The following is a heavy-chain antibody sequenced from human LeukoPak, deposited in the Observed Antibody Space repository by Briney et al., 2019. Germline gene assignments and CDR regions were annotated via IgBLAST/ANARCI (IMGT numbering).Heavy chain of an antibody. V-gene: IGHV3-7*01. J-gene: IGHJ4*02. CDR1: GFTFSSYW. CDR2: IKQDGSEK. CDR3: ARDQSLFYYDSSGPGDY. D-gene: IGHD3-22*01. Sequence: GGSLRLSCAASGFTFSSYWMSWVRQAPGKGLEWVANIKQDGSEKYYVDSVKGRFTISRDNAKNSLYLQMNSLRAEGTAVYYCARDQSLFYYDSSGPGDYWGQGTLVTVSS.